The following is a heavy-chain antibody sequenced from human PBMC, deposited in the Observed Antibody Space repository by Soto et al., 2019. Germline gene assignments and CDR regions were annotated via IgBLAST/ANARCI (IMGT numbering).Heavy chain of an antibody. J-gene: IGHJ4*02. CDR2: MNPNSGNT. CDR1: GYTFTSYD. CDR3: ARTSFGASGGTYYFDY. Sequence: QVQLVQSGAEVKKPGASVKVSCKASGYTFTSYDINWVRQATGQGLEWMGWMNPNSGNTGYAQKFQGRVTMTRNTSVSTADMELSSLRSEDTAVYYCARTSFGASGGTYYFDYWGQGTLVTVSS. V-gene: IGHV1-8*01. D-gene: IGHD3-16*01.